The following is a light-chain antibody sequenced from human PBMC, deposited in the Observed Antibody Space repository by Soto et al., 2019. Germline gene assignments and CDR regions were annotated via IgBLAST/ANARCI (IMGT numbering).Light chain of an antibody. CDR3: TSFTSRVTLL. CDR2: DVS. CDR1: SSDIGAFNF. V-gene: IGLV2-14*03. J-gene: IGLJ3*02. Sequence: QSVLTQPASVSGSPGQSITISCTGTSSDIGAFNFVSWYQRHPGRPPKLLIHDVSHRPSGISNRFSGTKSGNTASLTISGLQPEDEAEYFCTSFTSRVTLLFGGGTKVTVL.